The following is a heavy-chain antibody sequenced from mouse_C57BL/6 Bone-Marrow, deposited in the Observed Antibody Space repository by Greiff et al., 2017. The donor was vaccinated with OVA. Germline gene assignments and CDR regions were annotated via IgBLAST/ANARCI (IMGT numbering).Heavy chain of an antibody. CDR3: ARYSNYEGYLDD. CDR2: IDPAHGNT. CDR1: GFNIKNTY. D-gene: IGHD2-5*01. V-gene: IGHV14-3*01. J-gene: IGHJ1*03. Sequence: VQLQQSVAELVRPGASVKLSCTASGFNIKNTYMHWVKQRPEQGLEWIGRIDPAHGNTKYAPKFQGKATLTADTSSNTSCLPITSLTSEDTAIYYCARYSNYEGYLDDWGKGTTVTVSS.